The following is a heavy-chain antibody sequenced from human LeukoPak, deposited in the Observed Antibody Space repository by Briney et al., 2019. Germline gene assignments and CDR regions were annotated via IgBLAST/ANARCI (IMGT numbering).Heavy chain of an antibody. Sequence: PGGTLRLSCAASGFTFSSYSMNWGRQAPGQGLEWVSSISSSSSYIYYADSVKGRFTISRDNAKNSLYLQMDSLRAEDTAVYYWARYGSGSYYFDYWGQGTLVTVSS. CDR2: ISSSSSYI. CDR3: ARYGSGSYYFDY. V-gene: IGHV3-21*01. J-gene: IGHJ4*02. D-gene: IGHD3-10*01. CDR1: GFTFSSYS.